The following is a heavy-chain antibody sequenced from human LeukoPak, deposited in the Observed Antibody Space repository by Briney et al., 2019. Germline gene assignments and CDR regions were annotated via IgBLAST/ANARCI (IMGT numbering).Heavy chain of an antibody. CDR3: ARDGLNTIPLDY. D-gene: IGHD3-9*01. CDR2: MNPKSGHT. Sequence: ASVKVSCKASGYTFSSYDINWVRQAPGQGLEWMGWMNPKSGHTGFAQKFQGRVTITRNTSISTAYMELNSLRAEDTAVYYCARDGLNTIPLDYWGQGTLVTVSS. CDR1: GYTFSSYD. J-gene: IGHJ4*02. V-gene: IGHV1-8*03.